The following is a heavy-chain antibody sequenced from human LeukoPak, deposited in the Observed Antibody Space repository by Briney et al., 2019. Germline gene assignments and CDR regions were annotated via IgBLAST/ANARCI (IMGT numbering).Heavy chain of an antibody. CDR3: ARGAITAACPLDY. Sequence: QSGGSLRLSCAASGITVTSDYMSWVRQASGKGLEWVSVIYSGDNTYYADSVKGRFTISRDNSKNMVYPQMNSLRAEDTAVYYCARGAITAACPLDYWGQGTLVTVSS. V-gene: IGHV3-53*01. J-gene: IGHJ4*02. CDR2: IYSGDNT. CDR1: GITVTSDY. D-gene: IGHD6-6*01.